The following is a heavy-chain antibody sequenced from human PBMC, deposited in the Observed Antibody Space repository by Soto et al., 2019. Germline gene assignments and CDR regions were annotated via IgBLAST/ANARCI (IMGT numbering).Heavy chain of an antibody. J-gene: IGHJ6*02. D-gene: IGHD3-22*01. CDR2: IIPIFGTA. Sequence: GASVKVSCKASGGTFSSYAISWVRQAPGQGLEWMGGIIPIFGTANYAQKFQGRVTITADESTSTAYMELSSLRSEDTAVYYCARGQFDSTFNYYYGMDVWGQGTTVTVSS. CDR1: GGTFSSYA. V-gene: IGHV1-69*13. CDR3: ARGQFDSTFNYYYGMDV.